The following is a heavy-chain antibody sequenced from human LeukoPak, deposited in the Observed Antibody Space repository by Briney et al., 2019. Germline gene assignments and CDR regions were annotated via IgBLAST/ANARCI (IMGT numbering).Heavy chain of an antibody. CDR2: IYSGST. CDR1: GFTVSSNS. J-gene: IGHJ4*02. CDR3: ARRAGAYSHPYDY. Sequence: GSLRLSCTVSGFTVSSNSMSWVRQAPGKGLEWVSFIYSGSTHYSDSVKGRFTISRDNSKNTLYLQMNSLRAEDTAVYYCARRAGAYSHPYDYWGQGTLVTVSS. V-gene: IGHV3-53*01. D-gene: IGHD4/OR15-4a*01.